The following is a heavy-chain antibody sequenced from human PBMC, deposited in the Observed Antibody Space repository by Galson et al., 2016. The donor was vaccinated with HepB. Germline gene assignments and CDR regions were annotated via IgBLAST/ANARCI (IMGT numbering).Heavy chain of an antibody. CDR1: GGSISSSNW. V-gene: IGHV4-4*02. Sequence: SETLSLTCAVSGGSISSSNWWSWVRQPPGEGLEWIGEIYHSGSTNYNPSLKSRVTISIDKSKNQFSLMLTSVTAADTAMYYCARVRTYYYDSSGSRIDPWGQGIQVTVSS. J-gene: IGHJ5*02. CDR3: ARVRTYYYDSSGSRIDP. CDR2: IYHSGST. D-gene: IGHD3-22*01.